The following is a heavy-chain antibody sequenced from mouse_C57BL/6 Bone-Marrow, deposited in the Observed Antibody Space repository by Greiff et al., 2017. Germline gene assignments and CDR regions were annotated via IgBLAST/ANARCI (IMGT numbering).Heavy chain of an antibody. CDR3: ARRDSSGYVYAMDY. CDR1: GFTFSDYG. J-gene: IGHJ4*01. D-gene: IGHD3-2*02. V-gene: IGHV5-15*01. CDR2: ISNLAYSI. Sequence: EVMLVESGGGLVQPGGSLKLSCAASGFTFSDYGMAWVRQAPRKGPEWVAFISNLAYSIYYADTVTGRFTISRENAKNTLYLEMSSLRSEDTAMYYCARRDSSGYVYAMDYWGQGTSVTVSS.